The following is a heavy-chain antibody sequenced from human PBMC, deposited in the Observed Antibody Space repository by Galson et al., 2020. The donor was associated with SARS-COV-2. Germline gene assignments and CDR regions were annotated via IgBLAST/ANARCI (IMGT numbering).Heavy chain of an antibody. V-gene: IGHV3-9*01. J-gene: IGHJ3*02. Sequence: SLKISCAASGFTFDDYAMHWVRQAPGKGLEWVSGISWNSGSIGYADSVKGRFTISRDNAKNSLYLQMNSLRAEDTALYYCAKDISMITFGGVERGCAFDIWGQWTMVTVSS. CDR3: AKDISMITFGGVERGCAFDI. CDR2: ISWNSGSI. CDR1: GFTFDDYA. D-gene: IGHD3-16*01.